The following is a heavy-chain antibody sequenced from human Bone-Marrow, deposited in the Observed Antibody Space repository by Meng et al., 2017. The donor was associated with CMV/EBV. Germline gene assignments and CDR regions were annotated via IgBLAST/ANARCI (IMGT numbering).Heavy chain of an antibody. CDR3: VRQRVQLWFYADY. J-gene: IGHJ4*02. V-gene: IGHV4-39*01. CDR1: GASITTTGDY. CDR2: MYYTGGT. Sequence: ASGASITTTGDYWGWIRQPPGKALEWIGSMYYTGGTYYNPSLKSRVAISMDTSRNLFSLRLDSMTATDTAVYYCVRQRVQLWFYADYWGQGALVTVSS. D-gene: IGHD2-21*01.